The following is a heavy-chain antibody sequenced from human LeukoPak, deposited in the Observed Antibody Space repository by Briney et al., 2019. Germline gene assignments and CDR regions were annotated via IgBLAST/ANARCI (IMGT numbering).Heavy chain of an antibody. CDR3: ARRLRFYYYYMDV. Sequence: SETLSLTCTVSGGSISSSSYYWGWIRQPPGKGLEWIGNIYYSGSTYYNPSLKSRVTISVDTSNNQFSLKLSSVTAADTAVYYCARRLRFYYYYMDVWGKGTTVTISS. CDR1: GGSISSSSYY. D-gene: IGHD5-12*01. CDR2: IYYSGST. V-gene: IGHV4-39*07. J-gene: IGHJ6*03.